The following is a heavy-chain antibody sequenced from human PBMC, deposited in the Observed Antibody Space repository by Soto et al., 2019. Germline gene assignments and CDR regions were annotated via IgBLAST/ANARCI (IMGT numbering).Heavy chain of an antibody. CDR1: GYTFINYA. CDR2: INTYNGNT. V-gene: IGHV1-18*01. CDR3: AKSPRGAMATD. Sequence: QVQLVQSGPEVKKPGASVKVSCKASGYTFINYAITWVRQAPGQGLEWMGWINTYNGNTNYAENLQGRATMTTDTTTSTAYREVRSLGPDDTAVDYCAKSPRGAMATDWGQGTLVTVSS. J-gene: IGHJ4*02. D-gene: IGHD5-12*01.